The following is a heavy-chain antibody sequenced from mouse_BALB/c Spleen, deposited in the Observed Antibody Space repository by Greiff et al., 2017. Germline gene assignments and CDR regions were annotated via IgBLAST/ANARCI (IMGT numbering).Heavy chain of an antibody. J-gene: IGHJ4*01. CDR3: VRENGYAMDY. V-gene: IGHV10-3*03. CDR1: GFTFNTYA. Sequence: EVKLVESGGGLVQPKGSLKLSCAASGFTFNTYAMHWVCQAPGKGLEWVARIRSKSNNYATYYADSVKDRFTISRDDSQSMLYLQMNNLKTEDTAMYYCVRENGYAMDYWGQGTSVTVSS. CDR2: IRSKSNNYAT.